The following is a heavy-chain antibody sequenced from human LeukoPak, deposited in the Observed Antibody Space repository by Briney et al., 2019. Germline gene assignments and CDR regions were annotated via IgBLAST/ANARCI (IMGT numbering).Heavy chain of an antibody. CDR1: GFTFSSYG. D-gene: IGHD5-12*01. CDR2: ISYDGSNK. CDR3: AKQFNTYGGSGVYYFDY. Sequence: GGSLRLSCAASGFTFSSYGMHWVRQAPGKGLEWVAVISYDGSNKYYADSVKGRFTISRDNSKNTLYLQMNSLRAEDTAVYYCAKQFNTYGGSGVYYFDYWGQGTLVTVSS. J-gene: IGHJ4*02. V-gene: IGHV3-30*18.